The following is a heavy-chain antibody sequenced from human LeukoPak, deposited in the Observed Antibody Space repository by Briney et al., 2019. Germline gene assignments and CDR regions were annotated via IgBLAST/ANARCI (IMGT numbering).Heavy chain of an antibody. CDR3: ARVHQVGFDWLLFDYYYYMDV. V-gene: IGHV1-18*01. J-gene: IGHJ6*03. CDR1: VYTFTSYG. Sequence: ASVKVSCKSSVYTFTSYGISWVRQAPGQALEWMGWISAYNGNTNYAQKLQGRMTMTTDTSTRTGYIKLRSLRSDDTAVYYCARVHQVGFDWLLFDYYYYMDVWGKGTTVTVSS. D-gene: IGHD3-9*01. CDR2: ISAYNGNT.